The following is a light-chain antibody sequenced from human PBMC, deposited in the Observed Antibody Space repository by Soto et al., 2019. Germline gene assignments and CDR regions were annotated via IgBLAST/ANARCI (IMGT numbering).Light chain of an antibody. V-gene: IGLV1-40*01. CDR3: QYYDSSRSGYV. Sequence: QSVLTQPPSVSGAPGQRVTISCTGSSSNIGAGYEVHWYQQLPGPAPKLLIYGHNNRPHAGVPDRFSVYKYATSASLDITGLQDEDEAEDYCQYYDSSRSGYVFGTGTKVTVL. J-gene: IGLJ1*01. CDR2: GHN. CDR1: SSNIGAGYE.